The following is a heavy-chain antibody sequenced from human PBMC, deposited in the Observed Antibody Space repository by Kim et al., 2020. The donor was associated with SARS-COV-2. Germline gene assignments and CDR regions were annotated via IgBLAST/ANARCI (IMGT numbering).Heavy chain of an antibody. V-gene: IGHV4-39*02. CDR1: GGSINNSSYY. CDR3: ARLRSGVGWFDP. CDR2: VYYSGTT. Sequence: SETLSLTCTVSGGSINNSSYYWGWIRQPPGKGLEWIGSVYYSGTTYYTPSLKSLVTISVDTSNNHFSLRLSSVTAADTAVYYCARLRSGVGWFDPWGQGT. J-gene: IGHJ5*02. D-gene: IGHD5-12*01.